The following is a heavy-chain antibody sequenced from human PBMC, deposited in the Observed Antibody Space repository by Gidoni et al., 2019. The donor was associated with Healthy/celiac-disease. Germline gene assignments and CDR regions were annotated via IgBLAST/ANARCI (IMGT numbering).Heavy chain of an antibody. J-gene: IGHJ4*02. CDR2: ISSSSSYI. D-gene: IGHD6-19*01. V-gene: IGHV3-21*01. CDR3: ARVDRAVAGSFYFDY. CDR1: GFTFSSYS. Sequence: EVQLVESGGGLVKPGGSLRLSGAASGFTFSSYSMNWVRQAPGKGLEWVSSISSSSSYIYYADSVKGRFTISRDNAKNSLYLQMNSLRAEDTAVYYCARVDRAVAGSFYFDYWGQGTLVTVSS.